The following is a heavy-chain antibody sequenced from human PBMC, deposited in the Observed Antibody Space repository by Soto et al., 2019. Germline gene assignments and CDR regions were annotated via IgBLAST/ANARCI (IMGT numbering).Heavy chain of an antibody. CDR2: INAGNGNT. Sequence: ASVKVSCKAAGYTFTIYAMHWVRQATGQRLEWMGWINAGNGNTKYSQKFQGRVTITRDTSASTAYMELSSLRSEDTAVYYCARGDGGYSSSWALDIWGQGTMVT. CDR1: GYTFTIYA. V-gene: IGHV1-3*01. D-gene: IGHD6-13*01. J-gene: IGHJ3*02. CDR3: ARGDGGYSSSWALDI.